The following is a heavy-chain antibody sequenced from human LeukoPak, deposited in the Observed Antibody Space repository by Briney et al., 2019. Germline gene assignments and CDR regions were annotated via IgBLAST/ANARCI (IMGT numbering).Heavy chain of an antibody. D-gene: IGHD3-10*01. CDR2: INPDGSST. V-gene: IGHV3-74*01. CDR1: GFTFSSYW. CDR3: AKGGLNWFDP. J-gene: IGHJ5*02. Sequence: GGSLRLSCADSGFTFSSYWIHWVRQAPGKGLVWVSRINPDGSSTNYADSVKGRFTISRDNSKNTLYLQMNSLRAEDTAVYYCAKGGLNWFDPWGQGTLVTVSS.